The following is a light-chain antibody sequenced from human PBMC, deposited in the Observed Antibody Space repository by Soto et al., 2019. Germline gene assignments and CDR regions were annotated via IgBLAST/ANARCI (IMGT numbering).Light chain of an antibody. CDR1: QGSRID. CDR3: LQEDNSPWK. V-gene: IGKV1-6*01. CDR2: AAS. J-gene: IGKJ1*01. Sequence: AIQMTQSQSSLSASVGDRVTITGRASQGSRIDLGWYQQKPGKAPKLLIYAASSLQSVFPSRFSGSGSGTDFTLTISSLQPEDFAAYYCLQEDNSPWKFGQGTQVEIK.